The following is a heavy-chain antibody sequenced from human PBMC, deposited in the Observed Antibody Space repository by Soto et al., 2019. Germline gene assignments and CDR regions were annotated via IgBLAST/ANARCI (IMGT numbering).Heavy chain of an antibody. CDR2: IKQDGSEK. V-gene: IGHV3-7*01. CDR3: ARITDYIWGSYHNWFDP. CDR1: GFTFSSYW. D-gene: IGHD3-16*02. Sequence: GGSLRLSCAASGFTFSSYWMSWVRQAPGKGLEWVANIKQDGSEKYYVDSVKGRFTISRDNAKNSLYLQMNSLRAEDTAVYYCARITDYIWGSYHNWFDPWGQGTLVTVSS. J-gene: IGHJ5*02.